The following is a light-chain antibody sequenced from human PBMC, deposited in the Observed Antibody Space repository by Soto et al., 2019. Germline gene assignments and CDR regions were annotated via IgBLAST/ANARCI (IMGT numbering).Light chain of an antibody. Sequence: QSALTQPASVSGSPGQSITISCTGTSSDVGGYNFVSWYQQHPDKAPKLMIYDVTNRPSGVSNRFSGSKSGNTASLTISGLQAEDEADYYCSSYTSISTYVFGTGTKVNVL. CDR3: SSYTSISTYV. CDR1: SSDVGGYNF. V-gene: IGLV2-14*01. CDR2: DVT. J-gene: IGLJ1*01.